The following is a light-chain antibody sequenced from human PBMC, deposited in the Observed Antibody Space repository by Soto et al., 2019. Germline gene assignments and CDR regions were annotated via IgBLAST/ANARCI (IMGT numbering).Light chain of an antibody. V-gene: IGLV1-44*01. CDR1: SSNIGSNT. CDR2: STD. J-gene: IGLJ2*01. CDR3: ATWDDSLSAVL. Sequence: QSVLTQPPSASGTPGQRVTISCSGSSSNIGSNTVNWYQQLPGTAPKLVIYSTDQWPSGVPDRFSGSKSGTSASLAISGLQSGDEADYYCATWDDSLSAVLFGGGTKVTVL.